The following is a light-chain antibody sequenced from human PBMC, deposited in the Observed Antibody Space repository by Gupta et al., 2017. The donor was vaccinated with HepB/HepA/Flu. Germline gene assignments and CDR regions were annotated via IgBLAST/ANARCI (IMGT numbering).Light chain of an antibody. CDR3: RRVHTGLCS. J-gene: IGKJ2*04. CDR1: QSLISSEENTS. CDR2: KFS. Sequence: IVMTPSPLSLPVTLEQPASFSCRSSQSLISSEENTSLNWFQQRPGQSPRRLIYKFSNRDSGVKAGSTALGQGTDFTGKISGVEAEEVGVPSGRRVHTGLCSLGQGTKKEIK. V-gene: IGKV2-30*01.